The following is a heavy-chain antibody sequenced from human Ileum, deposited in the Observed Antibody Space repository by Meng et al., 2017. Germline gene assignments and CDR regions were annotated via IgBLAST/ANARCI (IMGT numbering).Heavy chain of an antibody. J-gene: IGHJ4*02. V-gene: IGHV6-1*01. Sequence: VLLQQSGPGLVKPPQTLSRTCAISGDSVSSKSAAWNWFRQSPSRGLQWLGRTYYRSKWFNDYAVSVKSRITINPDTSKNQFSLQLNSVTPDDTAVFYCTRSSSHYSGHNYWGQGTLVTVSS. CDR1: GDSVSSKSAA. CDR3: TRSSSHYSGHNY. CDR2: TYYRSKWFN. D-gene: IGHD4-23*01.